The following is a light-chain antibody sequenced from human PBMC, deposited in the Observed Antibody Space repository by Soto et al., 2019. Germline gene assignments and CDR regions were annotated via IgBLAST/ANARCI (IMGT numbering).Light chain of an antibody. CDR1: QSVLYSSNNKNY. V-gene: IGKV4-1*01. CDR3: QKYYSNPHT. Sequence: DIVMTQSPDSLAVSLGERATINCKSSQSVLYSSNNKNYLAWYQQKPGQPPNLLIYWASTRESGVPDRFSGSGSGTDFTLTISSLQAEDVAVYYCQKYYSNPHTFGQGTKLEIK. CDR2: WAS. J-gene: IGKJ2*01.